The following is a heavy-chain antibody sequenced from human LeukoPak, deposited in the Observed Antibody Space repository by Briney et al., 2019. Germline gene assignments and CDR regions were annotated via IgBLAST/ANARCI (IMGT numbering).Heavy chain of an antibody. CDR1: GFTFSSYG. Sequence: GGSLRLSCAASGFTFSSYGMHWVRQAPGKGLEWVAVISYDGSNKYYADSVKGRFTISRDNSKNTLYLQMNSLRAEDTAVYYCAKGPYYYGSGSYWANPSDYWGQGTLVTVSS. V-gene: IGHV3-30*18. CDR2: ISYDGSNK. J-gene: IGHJ4*02. D-gene: IGHD3-10*01. CDR3: AKGPYYYGSGSYWANPSDY.